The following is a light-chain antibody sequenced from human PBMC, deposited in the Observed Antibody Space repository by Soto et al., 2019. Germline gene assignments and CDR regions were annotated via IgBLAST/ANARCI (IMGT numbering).Light chain of an antibody. CDR1: QSVSNNY. CDR2: GAS. V-gene: IGKV3-20*01. Sequence: SGGELASLSCRASQSVSNNYLAWYQQKPGQAPRLLIYGASNRATGIPDRFSCSEYGTDFTLPRSRLSPEATAAYYCQHYGSSGTFGRGTKVDI. CDR3: QHYGSSGT. J-gene: IGKJ4*02.